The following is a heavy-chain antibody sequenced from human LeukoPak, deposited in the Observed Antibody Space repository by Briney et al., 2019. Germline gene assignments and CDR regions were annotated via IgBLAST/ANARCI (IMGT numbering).Heavy chain of an antibody. Sequence: PGGSLRLSCAASGFTVSSNYMSWVRQAPGKGLEWVSAISGSGGSTYYADSVKGRFTISRDNSKNTLYLQMNSLRAEDTAVYYCAKDPDSSGWYGWFDPWGQGTLVTVSS. CDR1: GFTVSSNY. J-gene: IGHJ5*02. CDR3: AKDPDSSGWYGWFDP. V-gene: IGHV3-23*01. D-gene: IGHD6-19*01. CDR2: ISGSGGST.